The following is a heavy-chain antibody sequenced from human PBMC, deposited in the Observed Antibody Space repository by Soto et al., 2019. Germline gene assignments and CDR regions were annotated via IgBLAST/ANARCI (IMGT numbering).Heavy chain of an antibody. CDR2: ISSSSSYT. J-gene: IGHJ5*02. CDR1: GFTFSDYY. V-gene: IGHV3-11*06. D-gene: IGHD3-3*01. Sequence: QVQLVESGGGLVKPGGSLRLSCAASGFTFSDYYMSWIRQAPGKGLEWVSYISSSSSYTNYADSVKGRFTISRDNAKNSLYLQMNSLRAEDTAVYYCARELENDFWSGTPEGFDPWGQGTLVTVSS. CDR3: ARELENDFWSGTPEGFDP.